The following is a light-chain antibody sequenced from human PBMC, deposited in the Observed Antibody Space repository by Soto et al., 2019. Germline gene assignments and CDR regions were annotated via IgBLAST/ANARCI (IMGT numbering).Light chain of an antibody. CDR2: TAS. CDR1: QSISGY. J-gene: IGKJ5*01. V-gene: IGKV1-39*01. CDR3: QLGYTTPIT. Sequence: EIQMTQSPSSLSASVGDSFTITCRASQSISGYLNWYQQKKGRAPKXXIYTASSLQSGVPSRFSGSGYGTDFTLTISCLQTEDFATYHCQLGYTTPITFCQGTLLEIK.